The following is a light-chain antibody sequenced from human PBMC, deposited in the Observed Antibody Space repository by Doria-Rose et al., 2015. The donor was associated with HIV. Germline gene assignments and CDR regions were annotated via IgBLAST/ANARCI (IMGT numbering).Light chain of an antibody. J-gene: IGKJ1*01. Sequence: GERATLSCRASQSVSTYLAWYQQKLGQAPRLLIYDASNRATGVPARFSGSGSRTDFTLTISSLEPEDFAVYYCQQLRTFGQGTKVEI. V-gene: IGKV3-11*01. CDR1: QSVSTY. CDR3: QQLRT. CDR2: DAS.